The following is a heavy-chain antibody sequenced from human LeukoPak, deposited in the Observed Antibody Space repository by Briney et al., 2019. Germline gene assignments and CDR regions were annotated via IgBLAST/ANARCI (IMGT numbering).Heavy chain of an antibody. CDR1: GGTFSSYA. D-gene: IGHD1-26*01. CDR2: IIPIFGTA. J-gene: IGHJ4*02. CDR3: ASQLGGSGSHPPDFDY. V-gene: IGHV1-69*05. Sequence: GASVKVSCKASGGTFSSYAISWVRQAPGQGLEWMGGIIPIFGTANYAQKFQGRVTITTDESTSTAYMELSSLRSEDTAVYYCASQLGGSGSHPPDFDYWGQGTLVTVSS.